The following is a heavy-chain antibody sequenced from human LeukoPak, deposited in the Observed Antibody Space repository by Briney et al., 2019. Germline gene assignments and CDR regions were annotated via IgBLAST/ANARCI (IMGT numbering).Heavy chain of an antibody. CDR2: MNPNSGNT. V-gene: IGHV1-8*01. CDR1: GYTFTSYD. CDR3: ARERMRGRGALDAFDI. D-gene: IGHD2-15*01. J-gene: IGHJ3*02. Sequence: ASVKVSCKASGYTFTSYDINWVRQATGQGLEWMGWMNPNSGNTGYAQKFQGRVTMTRNTSISTAYMELSSLRSEDTAVYYCARERMRGRGALDAFDIWGQGKMVTVFS.